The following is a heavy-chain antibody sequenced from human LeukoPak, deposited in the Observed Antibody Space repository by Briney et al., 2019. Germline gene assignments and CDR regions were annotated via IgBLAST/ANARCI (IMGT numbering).Heavy chain of an antibody. D-gene: IGHD3-22*01. Sequence: GASVKVSCKASGYTFTSYGISWVRQAPGQGLEWMGWISAYNGNTNYAQKLQGRVTMTTDTSTSTAYMELRSLRSDDTAVYYCAGRTYYDSTPPKGAFDIWGQGTMVTVSS. J-gene: IGHJ3*02. V-gene: IGHV1-18*01. CDR1: GYTFTSYG. CDR3: AGRTYYDSTPPKGAFDI. CDR2: ISAYNGNT.